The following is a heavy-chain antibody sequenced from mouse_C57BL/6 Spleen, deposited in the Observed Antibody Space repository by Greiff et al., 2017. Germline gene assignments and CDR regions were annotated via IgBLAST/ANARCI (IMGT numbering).Heavy chain of an antibody. CDR2: ISSGRSTI. D-gene: IGHD2-4*01. V-gene: IGHV5-17*01. CDR1: GFTFSDYG. CDR3: ARVYYDYGGFAY. Sequence: EVQLVESGGGLVKPGGSLKLSCAASGFTFSDYGMHWVRQAPEKGLEWVAYISSGRSTIYYADTVKGRFTISRDNAKNTLFLQMTSLRSEDTAMYYCARVYYDYGGFAYWGQGTLVTVSA. J-gene: IGHJ3*01.